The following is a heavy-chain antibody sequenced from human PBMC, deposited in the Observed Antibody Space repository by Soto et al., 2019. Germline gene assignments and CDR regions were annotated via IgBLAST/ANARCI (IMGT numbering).Heavy chain of an antibody. D-gene: IGHD3-10*01. J-gene: IGHJ4*02. Sequence: EVQLLESGGGLVQPGGSLRLSCAASGFTFSSYAMSWVRQAPGKGLEWVSAISGSGGSPYYADSVKGRFTIFRDNSKNTLYLQMNSLRAKDTAVYYCAKGSGFGELLCDYWGQGPLVIVSS. CDR1: GFTFSSYA. CDR2: ISGSGGSP. CDR3: AKGSGFGELLCDY. V-gene: IGHV3-23*01.